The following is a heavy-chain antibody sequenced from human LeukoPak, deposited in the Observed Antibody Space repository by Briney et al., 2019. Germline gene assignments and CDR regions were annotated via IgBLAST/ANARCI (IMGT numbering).Heavy chain of an antibody. Sequence: PGGSLRLSCAASGFTFSSYSMNWVRQAPGKGLEWVSSISSSSSYIYYADSVRGRFTISRDNAKNSLYLQMNSLRAEDTAVYYCARDRDIVVVPAAREPFDYWGQGTLVTVSS. CDR2: ISSSSSYI. CDR3: ARDRDIVVVPAAREPFDY. J-gene: IGHJ4*02. CDR1: GFTFSSYS. V-gene: IGHV3-21*01. D-gene: IGHD2-2*01.